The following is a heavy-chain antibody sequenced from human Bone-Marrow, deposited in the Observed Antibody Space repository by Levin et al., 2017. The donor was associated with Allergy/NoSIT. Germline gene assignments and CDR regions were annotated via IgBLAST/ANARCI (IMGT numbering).Heavy chain of an antibody. Sequence: SETLSLTCTVSGDSINNTNHYWSWIRPPAGKGLEWIGRMFAGGASTYNRSLRSRVTISIDTSKNQFFLKLTSVTAADPAVYYCARHETFNSWHTGWVDPWGQGTLVTVS. CDR2: MFAGGAS. CDR1: GDSINNTNHY. J-gene: IGHJ5*02. D-gene: IGHD6-13*01. CDR3: ARHETFNSWHTGWVDP. V-gene: IGHV4-61*02.